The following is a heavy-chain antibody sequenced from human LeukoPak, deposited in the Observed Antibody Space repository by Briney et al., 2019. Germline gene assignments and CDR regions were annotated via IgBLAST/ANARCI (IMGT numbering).Heavy chain of an antibody. CDR3: ARSTPGGSGSYYSDYYYYYYMDV. J-gene: IGHJ6*03. V-gene: IGHV1-69*05. CDR2: ITPIFGTA. CDR1: GGTFSSYA. Sequence: GASVKVSCKASGGTFSSYAISWVRQAPGQGLEWMGGITPIFGTANYAQKFQGRVTITTDESTSTAYMELSSLRSEDTAVYYCARSTPGGSGSYYSDYYYYYYMDVWGKGTTVTVSS. D-gene: IGHD3-10*01.